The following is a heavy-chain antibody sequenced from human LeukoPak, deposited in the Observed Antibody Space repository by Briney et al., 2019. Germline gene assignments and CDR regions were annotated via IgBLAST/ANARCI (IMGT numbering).Heavy chain of an antibody. Sequence: PGGSLRLSCAASGFTFSSYWMSWVRQAPGKGLVWVANIKRDGSETYYVDSLKGRFTVSRDNAKNSLYLQMNSLRAEDTAVYYCARYSGSFLFDYWGQGALVTVSS. J-gene: IGHJ4*02. CDR1: GFTFSSYW. D-gene: IGHD1-26*01. V-gene: IGHV3-7*01. CDR3: ARYSGSFLFDY. CDR2: IKRDGSET.